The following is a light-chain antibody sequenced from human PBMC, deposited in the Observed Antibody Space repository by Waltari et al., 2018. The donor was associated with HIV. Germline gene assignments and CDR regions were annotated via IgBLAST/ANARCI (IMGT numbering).Light chain of an antibody. CDR3: QQCYATPLT. Sequence: DIMMTQSPDSLPLSLGERATTNCKSSQSVLSSSDNNNYLVWYQQKPGQPPKLLISWASTRGTGVPDRFSGSGSGTDFTLTISSLQAEDVAVYYCQQCYATPLTFGGGTKVEIK. J-gene: IGKJ4*01. CDR2: WAS. V-gene: IGKV4-1*01. CDR1: QSVLSSSDNNNY.